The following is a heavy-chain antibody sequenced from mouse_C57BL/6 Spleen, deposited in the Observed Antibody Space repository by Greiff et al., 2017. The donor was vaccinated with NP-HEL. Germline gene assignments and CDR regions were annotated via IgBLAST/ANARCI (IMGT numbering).Heavy chain of an antibody. CDR3: ARFYYDYGGIDY. Sequence: QVQLQQPGAELVMPGASVKLSCKASGYTFTSYWMHWVKQRPGQGLEWIGEIDPSDSYTNYNQKFKGKSTLTVDKSSSTAYMQLSSLTSEDSAVYYCARFYYDYGGIDYWGQGTTLTVSS. J-gene: IGHJ2*01. V-gene: IGHV1-69*01. D-gene: IGHD2-4*01. CDR1: GYTFTSYW. CDR2: IDPSDSYT.